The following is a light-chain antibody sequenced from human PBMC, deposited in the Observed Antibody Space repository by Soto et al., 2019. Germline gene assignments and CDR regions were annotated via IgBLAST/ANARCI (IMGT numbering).Light chain of an antibody. V-gene: IGLV2-8*01. CDR1: SSDVGDYNY. CDR3: SSYAGSNTFL. Sequence: QSALTQPPSASGSPGQSVTISCTGTSSDVGDYNYVSWYQQHPGKAPKLIIYEVNKRPSGVTDRFSGSKSGNTASLTVSGLQAEDEADYYCSSYAGSNTFLFGGGTKVTVL. CDR2: EVN. J-gene: IGLJ3*02.